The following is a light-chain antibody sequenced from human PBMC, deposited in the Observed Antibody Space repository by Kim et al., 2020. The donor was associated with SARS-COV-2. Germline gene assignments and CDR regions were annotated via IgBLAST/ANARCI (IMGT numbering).Light chain of an antibody. Sequence: DIVMTQSPDTLALSLGERATISCKSSQSVLNTPGNQNYLALYQQKPGQPPKLLIYWASTRESGVPDRFSGSGSGTDFTLTISSLQAEDVAVYYCQQYYSSPALTFGGWTKVDIK. V-gene: IGKV4-1*01. J-gene: IGKJ4*01. CDR1: QSVLNTPGNQNY. CDR3: QQYYSSPALT. CDR2: WAS.